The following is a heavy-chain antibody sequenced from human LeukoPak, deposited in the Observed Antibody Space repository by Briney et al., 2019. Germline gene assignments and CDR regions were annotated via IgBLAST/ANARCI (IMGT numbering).Heavy chain of an antibody. J-gene: IGHJ3*02. Sequence: GESLKISCRGSGYSFTSYWIGWARQMPGKGLEWMGITYPGDSDTIYSPSFQGQVTISADKSISTAYLQWSSLQASDTAMYYCARRHCSGDSCYSGAFDIWGQGTMVTVSS. D-gene: IGHD2-15*01. CDR1: GYSFTSYW. CDR3: ARRHCSGDSCYSGAFDI. V-gene: IGHV5-51*01. CDR2: TYPGDSDT.